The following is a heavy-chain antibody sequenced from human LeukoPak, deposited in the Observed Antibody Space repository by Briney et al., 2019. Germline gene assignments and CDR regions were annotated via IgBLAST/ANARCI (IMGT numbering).Heavy chain of an antibody. V-gene: IGHV1-18*01. D-gene: IGHD1-26*01. Sequence: VASVKVSCKASGYTFTSYGISWVRQAPGQGLEWMGWISAYNGNTNYAQKLQGRVTMTTDTSTSTVYMELSSLRSEDTAVYYCARAPGVGAIGFDYWGQGTLVTVSS. CDR2: ISAYNGNT. J-gene: IGHJ4*02. CDR3: ARAPGVGAIGFDY. CDR1: GYTFTSYG.